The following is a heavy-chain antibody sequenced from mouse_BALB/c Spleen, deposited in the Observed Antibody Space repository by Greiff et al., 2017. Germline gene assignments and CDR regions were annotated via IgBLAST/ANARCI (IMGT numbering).Heavy chain of an antibody. CDR1: GYTFTSYW. Sequence: VQLQQSGAELAKPGASVKMSCKASGYTFTSYWMHWVKQRPGQGLEWIGYINPSTGYTEYNQKFKDKATLTADKSSSTAYMQLSSLTSEDSAVYYCARGTYSSGSWFAYWGQGTLVTVSA. CDR3: ARGTYSSGSWFAY. V-gene: IGHV1-7*01. D-gene: IGHD3-1*01. J-gene: IGHJ3*01. CDR2: INPSTGYT.